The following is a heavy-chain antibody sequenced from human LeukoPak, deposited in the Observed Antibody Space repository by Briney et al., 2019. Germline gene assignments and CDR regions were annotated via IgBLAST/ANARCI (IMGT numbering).Heavy chain of an antibody. J-gene: IGHJ6*02. Sequence: ASVKVSCKASGYSFSSYGFSCVRQAPGQGLEWMGWISAYNGNTNYAQKLQGRVTMTTDTSTSTAYMELRSLRSDDTAVYYCARNPDDSPRFGNYGMDVWGQGTTVTVSS. D-gene: IGHD3-16*01. CDR1: GYSFSSYG. CDR2: ISAYNGNT. V-gene: IGHV1-18*01. CDR3: ARNPDDSPRFGNYGMDV.